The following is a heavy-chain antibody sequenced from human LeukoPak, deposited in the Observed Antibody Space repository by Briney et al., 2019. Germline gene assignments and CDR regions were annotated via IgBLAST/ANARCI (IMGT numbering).Heavy chain of an antibody. J-gene: IGHJ4*02. CDR3: ARDYYDSSGYYGLDY. V-gene: IGHV3-30*02. CDR2: IRYDGSNK. CDR1: GFTFSSYG. D-gene: IGHD3-22*01. Sequence: GGSLRLSCAASGFTFSSYGMHWVRQAPGKGLEWVAFIRYDGSNKYYADSVKGRFTIFRDNSKNTLYLQMNSLRAEDTAVYYCARDYYDSSGYYGLDYWGQGTLVTVSS.